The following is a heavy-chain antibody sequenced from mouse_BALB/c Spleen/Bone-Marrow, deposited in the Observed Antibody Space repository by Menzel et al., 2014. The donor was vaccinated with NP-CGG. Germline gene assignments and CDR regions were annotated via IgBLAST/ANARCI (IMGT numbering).Heavy chain of an antibody. CDR2: INPSTGYT. CDR3: ARTYYYGRDY. CDR1: GYTFTNYW. D-gene: IGHD1-1*01. V-gene: IGHV1-7*01. J-gene: IGHJ2*01. Sequence: VQLQQSGAELAKPGASVKMSCKASGYTFTNYWMHWVKQRPGQGLEWTGYINPSTGYTEYNQKFKDKATLTADKSSSTAYMQLSSLTSEDSAVYYCARTYYYGRDYWGQGTTLTVSS.